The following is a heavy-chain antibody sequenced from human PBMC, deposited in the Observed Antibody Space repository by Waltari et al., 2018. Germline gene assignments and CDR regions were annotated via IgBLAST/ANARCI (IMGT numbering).Heavy chain of an antibody. Sequence: QVQLQESGPGLVKPSETLSLTCTVSGGSITSYYWSWIRQSAGKGLEWIGRIYSSGSTNYNPALKSRVTMSVDTPKNQFSLNLSSVTAADTAVYYCARDFRPHGEIVVTNTVWKKGDWGQGTLVTVSS. D-gene: IGHD5-12*01. CDR1: GGSITSYY. J-gene: IGHJ4*02. CDR2: IYSSGST. CDR3: ARDFRPHGEIVVTNTVWKKGD. V-gene: IGHV4-4*07.